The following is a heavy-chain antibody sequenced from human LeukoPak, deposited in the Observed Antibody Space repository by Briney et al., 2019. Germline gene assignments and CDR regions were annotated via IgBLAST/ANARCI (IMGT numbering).Heavy chain of an antibody. CDR2: ISSNGGST. D-gene: IGHD4-11*01. Sequence: PGGSLRLPCAASGFTFSSYAMHWVRQAPGKGLEYVSAISSNGGSTYYANSVKGRFTISRDNSKNTLYLQMGSLRAEDMAVYYCASFGYSNPDYWGQGTLVTVSS. CDR3: ASFGYSNPDY. V-gene: IGHV3-64*01. CDR1: GFTFSSYA. J-gene: IGHJ4*02.